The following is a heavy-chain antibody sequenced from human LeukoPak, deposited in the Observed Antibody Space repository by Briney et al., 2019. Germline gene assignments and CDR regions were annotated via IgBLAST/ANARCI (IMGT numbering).Heavy chain of an antibody. Sequence: GASVKVSCTASGYTFTSYYMHWVRQAPGQGLEWMGIINPSGGSTSYAQKFQGKVTMTRDTSTSTVYMELSSLRSEDTAVYYCARAPTRNYMDVWGKGTTVTVSS. J-gene: IGHJ6*03. CDR3: ARAPTRNYMDV. CDR2: INPSGGST. D-gene: IGHD5-24*01. V-gene: IGHV1-46*01. CDR1: GYTFTSYY.